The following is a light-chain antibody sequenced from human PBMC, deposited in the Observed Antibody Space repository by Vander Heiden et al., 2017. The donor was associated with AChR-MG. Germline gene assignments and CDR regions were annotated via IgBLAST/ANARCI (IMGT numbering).Light chain of an antibody. CDR1: QSVSSY. J-gene: IGKJ3*01. CDR3: QQRSNWPPPFT. V-gene: IGKV3-11*01. Sequence: EIVLTQSPATLSLSPGERATLSCRASQSVSSYLAWYQQKPGQAPRLLIYDASNRATGIPARFSGSGSGTDFTLTISSLGPEDFAVYYCQQRSNWPPPFTFGHGTKVDIK. CDR2: DAS.